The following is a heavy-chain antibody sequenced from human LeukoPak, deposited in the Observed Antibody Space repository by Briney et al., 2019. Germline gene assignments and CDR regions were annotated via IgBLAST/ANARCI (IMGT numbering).Heavy chain of an antibody. J-gene: IGHJ4*02. D-gene: IGHD3-9*01. CDR1: GGSVSSYF. Sequence: SETLSLTCTVSGGSVSSYFWSWIRQPPGKGLEWIGYIYHSGTPNYNPSLKGRVTMSVDTSKNQFSLKLSSVTAADTAVYYCARHSPATPYYDILTGYYSPSFDYWGQGTLVTVSS. V-gene: IGHV4-59*08. CDR3: ARHSPATPYYDILTGYYSPSFDY. CDR2: IYHSGTP.